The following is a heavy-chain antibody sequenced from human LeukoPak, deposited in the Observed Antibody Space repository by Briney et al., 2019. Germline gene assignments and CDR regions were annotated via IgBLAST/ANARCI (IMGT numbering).Heavy chain of an antibody. V-gene: IGHV4-39*01. D-gene: IGHD5-12*01. J-gene: IGHJ4*02. CDR1: GASISRSTYY. CDR2: IYYSGST. CDR3: ARTLSATIFNFDY. Sequence: SETLSLTCTVSGASISRSTYYWGWLRQPPGKGLEWIGTIYYSGSTYYNPSLKSRVTISVDTSKNQFSLKVTSVTAADTAVYYCARTLSATIFNFDYCGQGTLVTVTS.